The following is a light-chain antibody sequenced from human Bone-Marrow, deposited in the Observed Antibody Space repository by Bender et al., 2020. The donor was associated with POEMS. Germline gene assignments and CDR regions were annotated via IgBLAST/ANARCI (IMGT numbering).Light chain of an antibody. V-gene: IGLV4-69*01. J-gene: IGLJ2*01. CDR2: LNSDGSH. CDR1: SGHSTYT. CDR3: QSWDTGHVV. Sequence: QVVLTQSPSASASLGASVKLSCTLSSGHSTYTIAWHQQQPETGPRYLMRLNSDGSHNKGDGIPDRFSGSSSGAERYLTITSLQSEDEADYYCQSWDTGHVVFGGGTKLTVL.